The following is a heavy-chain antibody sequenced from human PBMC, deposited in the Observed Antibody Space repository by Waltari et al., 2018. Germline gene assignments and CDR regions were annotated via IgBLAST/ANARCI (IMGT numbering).Heavy chain of an antibody. CDR1: GFTFSSYS. CDR3: ARGGRYSGYVYFDL. CDR2: ISSGSSTI. J-gene: IGHJ2*01. V-gene: IGHV3-48*01. Sequence: EVQLVESGGGLVQPGGSLRLSCAASGFTFSSYSMNWVRQAPGKGVEWVSYISSGSSTIYYADSVKGRFTISRDNAKNSLYLQRNSLRAEDTAVYYCARGGRYSGYVYFDLWGRGTLVTVSS. D-gene: IGHD5-12*01.